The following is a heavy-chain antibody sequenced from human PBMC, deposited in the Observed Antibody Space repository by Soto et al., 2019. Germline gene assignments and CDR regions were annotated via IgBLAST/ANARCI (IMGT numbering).Heavy chain of an antibody. V-gene: IGHV1-69*01. D-gene: IGHD2-21*02. CDR3: ARALTYCGGDCYSGMDY. CDR2: IIPIFGTA. J-gene: IGHJ4*02. Sequence: QVQLVQSGAEVKKPGSSVKVSCKASGGTFSSYAISWVRQAPGQGLEWKGGIIPIFGTANYAQKFQGRVTLTADESTSTAYMEQSSLRSEDTAVYYCARALTYCGGDCYSGMDYWGQGTLVTVSS. CDR1: GGTFSSYA.